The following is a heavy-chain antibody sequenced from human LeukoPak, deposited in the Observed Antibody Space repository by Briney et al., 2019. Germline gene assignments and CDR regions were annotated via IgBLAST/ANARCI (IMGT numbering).Heavy chain of an antibody. J-gene: IGHJ6*03. Sequence: VASVKVSCKASGYTFTSYDINWVRQATGQGLEWMGWMNPNSGNTGYAQKFQGRVTMTRNTSISTAYMELSSLRSEDTAVYYCARGEAARHRYYYYYCMDVWGKRTTVTVSS. V-gene: IGHV1-8*01. CDR1: GYTFTSYD. CDR3: ARGEAARHRYYYYYCMDV. CDR2: MNPNSGNT. D-gene: IGHD6-6*01.